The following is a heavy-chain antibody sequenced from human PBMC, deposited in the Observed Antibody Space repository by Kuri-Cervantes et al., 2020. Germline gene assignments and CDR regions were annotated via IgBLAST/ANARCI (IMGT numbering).Heavy chain of an antibody. D-gene: IGHD3-10*01. CDR1: GYTFTSYA. V-gene: IGHV1-69*05. CDR2: IIPIFGTA. J-gene: IGHJ6*03. CDR3: ARVSMVRGRFYYYMDV. Sequence: SVKVSCKASGYTFTSYAISWVRQAPGQGLEWMGGIIPIFGTANYAQKFQGRVTITTDESTSTAYMELSSLRSEDTAVYYCARVSMVRGRFYYYMDVWGKGTTVTVSS.